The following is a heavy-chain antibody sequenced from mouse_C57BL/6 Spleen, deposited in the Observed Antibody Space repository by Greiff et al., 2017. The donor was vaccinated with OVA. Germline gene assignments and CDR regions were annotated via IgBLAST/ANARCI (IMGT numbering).Heavy chain of an antibody. J-gene: IGHJ1*03. CDR2: ISSGSSTI. D-gene: IGHD1-1*01. Sequence: EVKLMESGGGLVKPGGSLKLSCAASGFTFSDYGMHWVRQAPEKGLEWVAYISSGSSTIYYADTVKGRFTISRDNAKNTLFLQMTSLRSEDTAMYYCARLGYYGSRYFDVWGTGTTVTVSS. V-gene: IGHV5-17*01. CDR1: GFTFSDYG. CDR3: ARLGYYGSRYFDV.